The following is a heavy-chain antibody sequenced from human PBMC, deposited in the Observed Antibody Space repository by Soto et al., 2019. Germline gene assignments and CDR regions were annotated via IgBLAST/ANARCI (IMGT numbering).Heavy chain of an antibody. D-gene: IGHD3-22*01. J-gene: IGHJ4*02. CDR3: ARGSFRTIVVVRGFDY. Sequence: QVQLQESGPGLVKPSQTLSLTCTVSGGSISSGGYYWSWIRQHPGKGLEWIGYIYYSGSTYYNPSLKSRFTVAVDTSKNQFSLTLSSVTAADTAVYYCARGSFRTIVVVRGFDYWGQGTLVTVSS. V-gene: IGHV4-31*03. CDR2: IYYSGST. CDR1: GGSISSGGYY.